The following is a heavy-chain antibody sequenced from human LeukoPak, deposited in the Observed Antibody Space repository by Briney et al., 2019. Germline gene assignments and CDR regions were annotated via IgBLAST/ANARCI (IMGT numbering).Heavy chain of an antibody. J-gene: IGHJ4*02. CDR1: GFTFSSYA. D-gene: IGHD6-13*01. V-gene: IGHV3-30-3*01. CDR3: ARDSSIAAAGSVDY. CDR2: IACNGSNK. Sequence: GGSLRLFCAASGFTFSSYAMHWVRQAAGKGLEWVAVIACNGSNKYYENSVEGRFTISRDNSTNTLYMQMNSLRADDTAVYYCARDSSIAAAGSVDYWGQGTLVTVSS.